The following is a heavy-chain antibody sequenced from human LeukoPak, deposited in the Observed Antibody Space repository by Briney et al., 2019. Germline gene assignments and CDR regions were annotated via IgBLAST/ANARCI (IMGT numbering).Heavy chain of an antibody. J-gene: IGHJ4*02. CDR2: IYYSGST. Sequence: SVTLSLTCTVSGGSISSYYWSWIRQPPVKGLEWIGSIYYSGSTNYNPSLKSRVTISVDTSKNQFSLKLSSVTAADTAVYYCARAQYYDFWSGYYTGFSNFDYWGQGTLVTVSS. V-gene: IGHV4-59*01. D-gene: IGHD3-3*01. CDR1: GGSISSYY. CDR3: ARAQYYDFWSGYYTGFSNFDY.